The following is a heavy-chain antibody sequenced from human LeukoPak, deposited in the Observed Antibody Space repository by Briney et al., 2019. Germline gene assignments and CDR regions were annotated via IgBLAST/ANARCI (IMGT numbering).Heavy chain of an antibody. Sequence: GGSLRLSCTVSGFTFSSYWMSWVRQAPGKGLEWVADIKQDGSEKYYVGSVKGRFTISRENAKNSLYLQMNSLRAEDTAVYYRARQGDEGATHFDYWGQGTLVTVSS. V-gene: IGHV3-7*01. CDR3: ARQGDEGATHFDY. J-gene: IGHJ4*02. D-gene: IGHD1-26*01. CDR1: GFTFSSYW. CDR2: IKQDGSEK.